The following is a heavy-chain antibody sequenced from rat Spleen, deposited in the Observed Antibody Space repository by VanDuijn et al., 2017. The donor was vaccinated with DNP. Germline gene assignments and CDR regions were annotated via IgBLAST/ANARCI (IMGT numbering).Heavy chain of an antibody. CDR2: ITPSGDST. Sequence: EVQLVESGGGLVQSGRSLKLSCAASGFTFSNYDMAWVRQAPATGLEWVASITPSGDSTYYRDSVKGRFTVSRDNVKSSLYLQMNSLRSEDTATYYCARVGDYYDGASGDALDAWGQGTSVTVSS. CDR1: GFTFSNYD. D-gene: IGHD1-12*02. CDR3: ARVGDYYDGASGDALDA. V-gene: IGHV5-27*01. J-gene: IGHJ4*01.